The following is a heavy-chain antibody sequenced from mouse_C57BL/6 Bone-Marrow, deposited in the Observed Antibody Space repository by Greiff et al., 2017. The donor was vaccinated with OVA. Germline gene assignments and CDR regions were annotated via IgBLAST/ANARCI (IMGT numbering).Heavy chain of an antibody. J-gene: IGHJ1*03. D-gene: IGHD1-1*01. CDR3: ARDRYGSTYWYFDV. V-gene: IGHV5-4*01. CDR1: GFTFSSYA. CDR2: ISDGGSYT. Sequence: EVQRVESGGGLVKPGGSLKLSCAASGFTFSSYAMSWVRQTPEKRLEWVATISDGGSYTYYPDNVKGRFTISRDNAKNNLYLQMSHLKSEDTAMYYCARDRYGSTYWYFDVWGTGTTVTVSS.